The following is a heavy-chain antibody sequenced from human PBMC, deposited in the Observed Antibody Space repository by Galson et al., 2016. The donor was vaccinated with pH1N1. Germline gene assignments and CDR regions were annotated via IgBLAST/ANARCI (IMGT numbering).Heavy chain of an antibody. CDR2: IDPSDGTT. V-gene: IGHV1-46*01. Sequence: VMVSCKASGYSVTRYYMHWVRQAPGQGLEWMGIIDPSDGTTTYSQKFQGRITMTRDTPTNSVYMELSSLTSDDTAVYYCARRYYFDYWGQGTLITVSS. CDR1: GYSVTRYY. CDR3: ARRYYFDY. J-gene: IGHJ4*02.